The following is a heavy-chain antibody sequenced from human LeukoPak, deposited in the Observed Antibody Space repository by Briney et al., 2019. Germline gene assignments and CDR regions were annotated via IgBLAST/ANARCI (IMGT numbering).Heavy chain of an antibody. CDR3: ARAQQGAGTYAFDI. V-gene: IGHV1-2*02. CDR2: ISPNSGDT. CDR1: VYTFTGHY. J-gene: IGHJ3*02. D-gene: IGHD6-13*01. Sequence: ASVKVSCKASVYTFTGHYMQWMRQAPGQGLEWMGWISPNSGDTLHAQKFQGRVTMARDTSINTAYMELSNLRSDDTAVYYCARAQQGAGTYAFDIWGQGTMVTVSS.